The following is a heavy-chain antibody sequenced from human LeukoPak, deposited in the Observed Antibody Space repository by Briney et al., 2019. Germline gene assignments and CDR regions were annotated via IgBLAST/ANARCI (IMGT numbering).Heavy chain of an antibody. CDR2: IYPGDSDT. D-gene: IGHD2-15*01. CDR1: GYSFTSYR. J-gene: IGHJ4*02. CDR3: ARPTSYCSGGSCYLGGFDY. Sequence: GESLKISCKGSGYSFTSYRIGWVRQMPGKGLEWMGIIYPGDSDTRYSPSFQGQVTISADKSISTAYLQWSSLKASDTAMYYCARPTSYCSGGSCYLGGFDYWGQGTLVTVSS. V-gene: IGHV5-51*01.